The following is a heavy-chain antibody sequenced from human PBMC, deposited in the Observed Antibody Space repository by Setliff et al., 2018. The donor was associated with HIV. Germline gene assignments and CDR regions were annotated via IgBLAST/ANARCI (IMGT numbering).Heavy chain of an antibody. CDR2: ISSDGSTI. D-gene: IGHD1-26*01. J-gene: IGHJ5*02. CDR3: VRHQNNGIRSRWFDP. Sequence: GSLRLSCAASGFTFSDYNMNWVRQAPGRGLEWVSYISSDGSTIYYAGSVKCRFTFSVDKSINTVYLQWSSLKASDSAIYYCVRHQNNGIRSRWFDPWGQGTLVTVSS. CDR1: GFTFSDYN. V-gene: IGHV3-48*01.